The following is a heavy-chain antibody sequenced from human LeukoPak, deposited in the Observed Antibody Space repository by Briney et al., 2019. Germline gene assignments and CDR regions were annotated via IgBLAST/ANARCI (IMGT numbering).Heavy chain of an antibody. D-gene: IGHD3-10*01. CDR2: MNPNNGNT. CDR3: ARTGDTVVRGVLTRIQPMFYYYMDV. J-gene: IGHJ6*03. Sequence: VASVKVSCKDAGYTFTTYDISWVRQATGQGLEWMGWMNPNNGNTGYAQKFQGRVTLTRDPSTGTAYMELSSPRSDDTAVYYCARTGDTVVRGVLTRIQPMFYYYMDVWGKGCTLIVSS. CDR1: GYTFTTYD. V-gene: IGHV1-8*02.